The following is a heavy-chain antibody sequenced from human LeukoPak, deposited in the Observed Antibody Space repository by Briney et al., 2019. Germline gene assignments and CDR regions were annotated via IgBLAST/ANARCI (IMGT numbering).Heavy chain of an antibody. Sequence: SETLSLTCTVSGGSIGSYYWSWIRQPPGKGLEWIGYIYYSGNTNYNPSLKSRVTISVDTSKNQFSLKVSSVTAADTAVYYCARGTDFQRWGQGTLVTVSS. CDR3: ARGTDFQR. CDR1: GGSIGSYY. CDR2: IYYSGNT. V-gene: IGHV4-59*08. J-gene: IGHJ1*01.